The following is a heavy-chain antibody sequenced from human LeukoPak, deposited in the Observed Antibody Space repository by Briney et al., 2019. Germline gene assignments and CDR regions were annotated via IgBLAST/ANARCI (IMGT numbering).Heavy chain of an antibody. J-gene: IGHJ4*02. CDR2: IYYSGST. Sequence: SETLSLTCTVSGGSISSYYWSWIRQSPGKGLEWIGYIYYSGSTNYSPSLKSRVTISVDTSKNQFSLKLSSVTAADTAVYYCARHPGMRFSGSYVDYWGQGTLVAVSS. D-gene: IGHD1-26*01. CDR3: ARHPGMRFSGSYVDY. V-gene: IGHV4-59*08. CDR1: GGSISSYY.